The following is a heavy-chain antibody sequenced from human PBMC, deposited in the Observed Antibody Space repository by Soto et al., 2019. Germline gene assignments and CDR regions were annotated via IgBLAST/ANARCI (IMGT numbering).Heavy chain of an antibody. V-gene: IGHV3-9*01. CDR2: ISWNSNTI. CDR1: GFRFDDYA. Sequence: GGSLRLSGAACGFRFDDYAMHWVRQAPGKCLEWVSGISWNSNTIAYADSVKGRFTISRDDAKNSLYLQTNSLRAEATAFYYCAKDTGPNWGQGTLVSVYS. J-gene: IGHJ4*02. CDR3: AKDTGPN.